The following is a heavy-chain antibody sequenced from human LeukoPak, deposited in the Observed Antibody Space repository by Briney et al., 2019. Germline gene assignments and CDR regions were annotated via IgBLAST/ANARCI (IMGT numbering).Heavy chain of an antibody. CDR2: ISAYNGNT. J-gene: IGHJ6*03. CDR1: GYTFTSYG. Sequence: ASVKVSCKASGYTFTSYGISWVRQAPGQGLQWMGWISAYNGNTNYAQKLQGRVTMTTDTSTSTAYMELRSLRSDDTAVYYCARVGSSPSLVGYYYYMDVWGKGTTVTVSS. V-gene: IGHV1-18*01. CDR3: ARVGSSPSLVGYYYYMDV. D-gene: IGHD6-6*01.